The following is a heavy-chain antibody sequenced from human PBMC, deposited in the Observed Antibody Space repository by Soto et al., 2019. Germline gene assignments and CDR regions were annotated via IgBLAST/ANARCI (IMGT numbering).Heavy chain of an antibody. CDR1: GFTFSSYA. CDR3: AREVGGYSDYVGYFEL. D-gene: IGHD4-17*01. J-gene: IGHJ2*01. V-gene: IGHV3-30-3*01. Sequence: QVQLVESGGGVVQPGRSLRLSCAASGFTFSSYAMDWVRQAPGKGLEWVAVISYDGSNKYYADSVKGRFTISRDNSQNTLYLKMNSMRAEDTAVYYCAREVGGYSDYVGYFELWGRGTVVTVSS. CDR2: ISYDGSNK.